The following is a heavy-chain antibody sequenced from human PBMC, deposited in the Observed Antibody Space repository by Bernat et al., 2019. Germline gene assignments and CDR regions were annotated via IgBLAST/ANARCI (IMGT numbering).Heavy chain of an antibody. D-gene: IGHD6-13*01. V-gene: IGHV3-30*18. CDR2: ISYDGSNK. CDR1: GFTFSSYG. CDR3: AKDRAPYSSSWPPQYYFDY. Sequence: QVQLVESGGGVVQPGRSLRLSCAASGFTFSSYGMHWVRQAPGKGLEWVAVISYDGSNKYYADSVKGRFTISRDNSKNTLYLQMNSLRAEDTAVYYCAKDRAPYSSSWPPQYYFDYWGQGTLVTVSS. J-gene: IGHJ4*02.